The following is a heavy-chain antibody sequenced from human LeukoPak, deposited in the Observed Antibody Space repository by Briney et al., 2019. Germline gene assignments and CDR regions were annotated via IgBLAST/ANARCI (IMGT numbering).Heavy chain of an antibody. CDR1: GFTFSSNA. Sequence: GGSLRLSCEASGFTFSSNAMSWVRQAPGKGLEWVSALSGGGDSTYYADSVKGQFTISRDNSKNTLYLQMNSLRAEDTAVYYCTKRPFSGYFDYWGQGTLVTVSS. J-gene: IGHJ4*02. CDR2: LSGGGDST. CDR3: TKRPFSGYFDY. V-gene: IGHV3-23*01. D-gene: IGHD6-25*01.